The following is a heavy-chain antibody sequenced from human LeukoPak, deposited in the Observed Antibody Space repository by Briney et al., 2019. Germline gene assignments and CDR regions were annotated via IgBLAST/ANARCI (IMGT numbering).Heavy chain of an antibody. D-gene: IGHD2-2*01. J-gene: IGHJ4*02. V-gene: IGHV4-59*01. CDR3: ASYHCSSTSCRFDY. CDR2: IYYSGST. CDR1: GGSISSYY. Sequence: WETLSLTCTVSGGSISSYYWSWIRQPPGKGLEWIGYIYYSGSTNYNPSLKSRVTISVDTSKNQFSLKLSSVTAADTAVYYCASYHCSSTSCRFDYWGQGTLVTVSS.